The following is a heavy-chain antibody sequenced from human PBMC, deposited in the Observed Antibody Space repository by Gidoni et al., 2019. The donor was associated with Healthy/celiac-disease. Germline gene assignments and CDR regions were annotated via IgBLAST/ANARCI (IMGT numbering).Heavy chain of an antibody. V-gene: IGHV3-21*01. Sequence: EVQLVESGGGRVKPGGSLRLPCAASGFTFTTSTITWVRQAPGKGLEWVSSISGSGTYIYFADSVKGRFTLSRDNAKNSLYLQMNSLRAEDTAVYYCARDRRAPFFYCGGDCYYGMDVWGQGTTVTVSS. CDR2: ISGSGTYI. D-gene: IGHD2-21*01. CDR3: ARDRRAPFFYCGGDCYYGMDV. CDR1: GFTFTTST. J-gene: IGHJ6*02.